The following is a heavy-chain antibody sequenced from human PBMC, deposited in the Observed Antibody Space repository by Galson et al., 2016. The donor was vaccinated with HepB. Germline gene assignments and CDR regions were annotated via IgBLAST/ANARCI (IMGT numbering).Heavy chain of an antibody. CDR1: GFSFSNSG. V-gene: IGHV3-23*01. CDR3: GKHGGFDY. J-gene: IGHJ4*02. D-gene: IGHD3-16*01. CDR2: ITRSSHST. Sequence: SLRLSCAASGFSFSNSGMSWVRRAPGMGLNWVFGITRSSHSTHYADFVKGRFTISRDNSKNTVYLYMNNLTAGDTAIYYCGKHGGFDYWGQGALVTVSS.